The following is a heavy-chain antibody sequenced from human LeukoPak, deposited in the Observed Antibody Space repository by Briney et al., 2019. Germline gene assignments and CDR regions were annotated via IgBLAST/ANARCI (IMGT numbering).Heavy chain of an antibody. J-gene: IGHJ3*02. CDR3: ARDQGIAAAGDAFDI. CDR2: INHSGST. CDR1: GGSFSGYY. V-gene: IGHV4-34*01. Sequence: PSETLSLTCAVYGGSFSGYYWSWIRQPPGKGLEWIGEINHSGSTNYNPSLKSRVTISVDTSKNQFSLKLSSVTAADTAVYYCARDQGIAAAGDAFDIWGQGTMVTVSS. D-gene: IGHD6-13*01.